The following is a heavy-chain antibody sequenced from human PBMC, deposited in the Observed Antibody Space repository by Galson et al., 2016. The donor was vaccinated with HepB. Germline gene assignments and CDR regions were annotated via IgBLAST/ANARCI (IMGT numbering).Heavy chain of an antibody. Sequence: SLRLSCAASGFTVSNNYMTWVRQAPGKELEWVSRVYSGGVTNYADSVKGRFTTSRDSSKNTLYLQMNSLRVEDTAVYHCATSPSVGIWGQGTRVTVPS. V-gene: IGHV3-53*01. CDR1: GFTVSNNY. D-gene: IGHD5/OR15-5a*01. CDR2: VYSGGVT. J-gene: IGHJ4*02. CDR3: ATSPSVGI.